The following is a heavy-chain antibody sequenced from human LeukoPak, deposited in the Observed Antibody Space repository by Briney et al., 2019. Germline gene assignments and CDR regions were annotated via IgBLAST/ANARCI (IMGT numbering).Heavy chain of an antibody. CDR1: GGSISSYY. V-gene: IGHV4-59*01. J-gene: IGHJ4*02. CDR3: ARDTCTNGVCSLDY. CDR2: IYYSGST. D-gene: IGHD2-8*01. Sequence: SSETLSLTCTVSGGSISSYYWSWIRHPPGKGLEWIGYIYYSGSTNYNPSLESRVTISVDTSKNQFPLKLSSVTAADTAVYYCARDTCTNGVCSLDYWGQGTLVTVSS.